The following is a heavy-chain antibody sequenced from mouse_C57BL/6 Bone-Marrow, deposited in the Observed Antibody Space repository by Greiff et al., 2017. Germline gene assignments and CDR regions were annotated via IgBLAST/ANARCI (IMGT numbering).Heavy chain of an antibody. CDR1: GYTFTSYW. J-gene: IGHJ4*01. D-gene: IGHD1-1*01. V-gene: IGHV1-52*01. CDR2: IDPSDSET. CDR3: ARDYYGSLMDY. Sequence: QVQLQQPGAELVRPGSSVKLSCKASGYTFTSYWMHWVKQRPIQGLEWIGNIDPSDSETHYNQKFKDKATLTVDKSSSTAYMQLSSLTSEDSAVYYCARDYYGSLMDYGGQGTSVTVSS.